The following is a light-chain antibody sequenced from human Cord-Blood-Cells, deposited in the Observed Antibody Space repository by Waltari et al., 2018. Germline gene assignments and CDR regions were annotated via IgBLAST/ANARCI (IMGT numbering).Light chain of an antibody. Sequence: DIQMTQSPSSLSASVGDRVTITCRASQSISSYLNWYQQKPVKAPKLLIYAASSLQSGVPSRFSGSGYGTDFSLNISSLQPEECATEYCEQSYSSLSAFGPGTKVDIQ. CDR3: EQSYSSLSA. V-gene: IGKV1-39*01. CDR2: AAS. CDR1: QSISSY. J-gene: IGKJ3*01.